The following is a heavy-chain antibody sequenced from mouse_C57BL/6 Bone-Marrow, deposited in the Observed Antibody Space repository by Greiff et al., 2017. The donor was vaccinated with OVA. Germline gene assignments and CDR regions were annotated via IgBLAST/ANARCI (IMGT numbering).Heavy chain of an antibody. CDR1: GFTFKDYY. D-gene: IGHD2-1*01. CDR3: TTCYGNYGGGY. Sequence: VQLQQSGAELVRPGASVKLSCTASGFTFKDYYMHWVKQRPEQGLEWIGRIDPEDGDTEYAPKFQGKATMTADTSSNTAYLQLSSLTSEDTAVYYCTTCYGNYGGGYWGQGTLVTGSA. V-gene: IGHV14-1*01. J-gene: IGHJ3*01. CDR2: IDPEDGDT.